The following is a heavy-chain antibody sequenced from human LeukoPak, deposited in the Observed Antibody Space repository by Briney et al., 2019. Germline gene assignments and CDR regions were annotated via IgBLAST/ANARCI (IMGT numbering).Heavy chain of an antibody. J-gene: IGHJ4*02. CDR3: AKDNSHYDFWSGYPDY. V-gene: IGHV3-30*02. CDR2: IRYDGSNK. Sequence: GGSLRLSCAASGFTFSSYGMHWVRQAPGKGLEWVAFIRYDGSNKYYADFVKGRFTISRDNSKNTLYLQMNSLRAEDTAVYYCAKDNSHYDFWSGYPDYWGQGTLVTVSS. D-gene: IGHD3-3*01. CDR1: GFTFSSYG.